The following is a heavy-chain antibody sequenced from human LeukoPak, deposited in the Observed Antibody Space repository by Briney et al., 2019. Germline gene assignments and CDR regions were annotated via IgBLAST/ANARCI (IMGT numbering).Heavy chain of an antibody. V-gene: IGHV1-18*01. CDR1: GYTFTSYG. CDR3: ATHGYVWGGLFDY. J-gene: IGHJ4*02. CDR2: ISAYNGNT. D-gene: IGHD3-16*01. Sequence: GASVKVSCKASGYTFTSYGISWVRQAPGQGLERMGWISAYNGNTNYAQKLQGRVTMTTDTSTSTDYMELRSLRSDDTAVYYCATHGYVWGGLFDYWGQGTLVTVSS.